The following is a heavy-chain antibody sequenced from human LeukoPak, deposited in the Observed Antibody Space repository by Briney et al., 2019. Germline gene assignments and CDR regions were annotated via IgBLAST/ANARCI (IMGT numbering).Heavy chain of an antibody. V-gene: IGHV3-64*01. CDR1: GFTFSDYA. CDR3: ARDARYSASYSDLDC. J-gene: IGHJ4*02. Sequence: AGGSLTLYSAASGFTFSDYAIHWDGQCPGKGLEYVSTTSGNGGSTFYANSVKGRFTISRDNSKNTLYLQMGSLRAEDMAVYYCARDARYSASYSDLDCWGQGTLVTVSS. D-gene: IGHD1-26*01. CDR2: TSGNGGST.